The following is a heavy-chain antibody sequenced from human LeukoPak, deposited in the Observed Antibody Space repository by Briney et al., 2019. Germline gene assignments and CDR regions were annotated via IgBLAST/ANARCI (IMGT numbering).Heavy chain of an antibody. CDR2: ISSSSSYT. CDR1: GSTFSDYY. Sequence: PGGSLRLSCAASGSTFSDYYMSWIRQAPGKGLEWVSYISSSSSYTNYADSVKGRFTISRDNAKNSLYLQMNSLRAEDTAVYYCARDLYYYDSSGYKLDYWGQGTLVTVSS. D-gene: IGHD3-22*01. J-gene: IGHJ4*02. V-gene: IGHV3-11*05. CDR3: ARDLYYYDSSGYKLDY.